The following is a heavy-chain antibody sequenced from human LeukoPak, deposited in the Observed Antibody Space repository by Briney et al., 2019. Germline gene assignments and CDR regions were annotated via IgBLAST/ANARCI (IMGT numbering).Heavy chain of an antibody. CDR1: GGTFSSYA. D-gene: IGHD3-22*01. CDR2: IIPIFGTA. V-gene: IGHV1-69*05. CDR3: ATQSRRRYYGSSGRHYYYGMDV. J-gene: IGHJ6*02. Sequence: SVKVSCKASGGTFSSYAISWVRQAPGQGLEWMGGIIPIFGTANYAQKLQGRVTMTTDTSTSTAYMELRSLRSDDTAVYYCATQSRRRYYGSSGRHYYYGMDVWGQGTTVTVSS.